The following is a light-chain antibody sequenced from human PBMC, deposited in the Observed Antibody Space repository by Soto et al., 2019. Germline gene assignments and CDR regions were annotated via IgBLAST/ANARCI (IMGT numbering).Light chain of an antibody. CDR1: QSVGTN. CDR2: KTS. CDR3: QQYANWPLT. V-gene: IGKV3-15*01. Sequence: EVVMTQSPATVSVSPGERTSLSCRASQSVGTNLGWYQQKPGQAPRLLISKTSTRATGVPARFSGSGSGTEFTPTLSSLQSEDIAVYYCQQYANWPLTFGGGTKVDIK. J-gene: IGKJ4*01.